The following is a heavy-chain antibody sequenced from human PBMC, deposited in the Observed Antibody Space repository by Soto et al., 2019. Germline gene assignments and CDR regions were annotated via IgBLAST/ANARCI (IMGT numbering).Heavy chain of an antibody. Sequence: QVQLVQSGAEVKKPGASVTVSCKASGYTYINHGISWVRQAPGQGLEWMGWISAYNGNTNYAQKLPGRLTMTTDTSTNTAYMELRSLTSDATAVYYCERDVVGLQGNWFDPWGQGTLVTVSS. D-gene: IGHD4-4*01. CDR1: GYTYINHG. CDR3: ERDVVGLQGNWFDP. V-gene: IGHV1-18*01. CDR2: ISAYNGNT. J-gene: IGHJ5*02.